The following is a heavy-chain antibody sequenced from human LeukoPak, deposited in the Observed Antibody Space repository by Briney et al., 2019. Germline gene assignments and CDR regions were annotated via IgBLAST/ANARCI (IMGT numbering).Heavy chain of an antibody. V-gene: IGHV4-4*07. CDR3: AREGTFYDILTGYYRTSFDY. CDR2: IYTSGST. D-gene: IGHD3-9*01. J-gene: IGHJ4*02. CDR1: GGSISSYY. Sequence: SETLSLTCTVSGGSISSYYWSWIRQPAGKGLEWIGRIYTSGSTNYNPSLKSRVTMSVDTSKNQFSLKLSSVTAADTAVYYCAREGTFYDILTGYYRTSFDYWGQGTLVTVSS.